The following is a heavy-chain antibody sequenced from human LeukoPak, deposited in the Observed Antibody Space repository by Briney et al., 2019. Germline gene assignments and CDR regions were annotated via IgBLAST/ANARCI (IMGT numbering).Heavy chain of an antibody. J-gene: IGHJ4*02. CDR2: INHSGST. V-gene: IGHV4-34*01. Sequence: SETLSLTCAVYGGSFSGYYWSWIRQPPGKGLEWIGEINHSGSTNYNPSLKSRVTISVDASKNQFSLKLSSVTAADTAVYYCASGASYYDFWSGYYTPPHFDYWGQGTLVTVSS. D-gene: IGHD3-3*01. CDR3: ASGASYYDFWSGYYTPPHFDY. CDR1: GGSFSGYY.